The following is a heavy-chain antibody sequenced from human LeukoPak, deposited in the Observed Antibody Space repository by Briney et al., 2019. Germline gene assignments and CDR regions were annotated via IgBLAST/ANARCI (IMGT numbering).Heavy chain of an antibody. D-gene: IGHD3-22*01. CDR3: AKALGYYDSSGPDI. CDR2: LSGSGGST. Sequence: GGSLRLSCAASGFTFSSYAMSWVRQAPGKGLEWVSALSGSGGSTYYADSVKGRFTISRDSSKNTLYLQMYSLRAEDTAVYYCAKALGYYDSSGPDIWGQGTMVTVSS. V-gene: IGHV3-23*01. J-gene: IGHJ3*02. CDR1: GFTFSSYA.